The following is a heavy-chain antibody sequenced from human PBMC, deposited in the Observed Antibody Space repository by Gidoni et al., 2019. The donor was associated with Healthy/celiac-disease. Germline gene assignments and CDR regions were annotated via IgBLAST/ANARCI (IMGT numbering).Heavy chain of an antibody. CDR2: INHSGST. CDR1: GGSFSGYY. D-gene: IGHD5-12*01. Sequence: QVQLQQWGAGLLKPSETLSLTCAVYGGSFSGYYWSWIRQPPGKGLEWIGEINHSGSTNYNPSLKSRVTISVDTSKNQFSLKLSSVTAADTAVYYCARGLRTRWLQPSLGYWGQGTLVTVSS. J-gene: IGHJ4*02. V-gene: IGHV4-34*01. CDR3: ARGLRTRWLQPSLGY.